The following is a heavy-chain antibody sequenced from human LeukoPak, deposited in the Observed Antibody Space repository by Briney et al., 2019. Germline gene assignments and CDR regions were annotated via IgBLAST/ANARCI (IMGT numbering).Heavy chain of an antibody. J-gene: IGHJ4*02. CDR3: ARDWFHAIDY. D-gene: IGHD2/OR15-2a*01. Sequence: GGSLRLSCAASGFTFSSYSMNWVRQAPGKGLVWVSRINSDGINTSYADSVKGRFTISRDNAKNTLNLQMNSLRDEDTAVYYCARDWFHAIDYWGQGILVTVSP. CDR2: INSDGINT. V-gene: IGHV3-74*01. CDR1: GFTFSSYS.